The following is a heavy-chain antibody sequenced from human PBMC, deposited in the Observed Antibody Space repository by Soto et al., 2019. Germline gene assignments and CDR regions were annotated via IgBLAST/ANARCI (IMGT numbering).Heavy chain of an antibody. CDR3: ATTRGGKSFYDGMDI. J-gene: IGHJ6*02. Sequence: QFQLVQSGAEVRKPGASVKVSCKASNYTFNSYGITWVRQAPGQGLEWMGWSSVYNDNANYARKFQGRVTMTTDTSTTTAYMELRSLRSDDTAVYYCATTRGGKSFYDGMDIWGQGTTVTVSS. V-gene: IGHV1-18*01. CDR2: SSVYNDNA. CDR1: NYTFNSYG. D-gene: IGHD3-16*01.